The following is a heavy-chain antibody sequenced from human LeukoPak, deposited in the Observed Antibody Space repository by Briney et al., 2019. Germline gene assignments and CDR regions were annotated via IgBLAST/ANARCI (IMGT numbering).Heavy chain of an antibody. D-gene: IGHD3-3*01. V-gene: IGHV3-7*03. CDR2: IKLDGSEK. J-gene: IGHJ4*02. CDR3: ARDQYDTWSRRGNFDS. CDR1: GFTFGKYW. Sequence: GGSLRLSCVASGFTFGKYWMSWVRQAPGKGLEWVANIKLDGSEKNYVDSVKGRFTISRDNTKNSLYLQTNSLRVEDTAVFYCARDQYDTWSRRGNFDSWGQGTLVIVSS.